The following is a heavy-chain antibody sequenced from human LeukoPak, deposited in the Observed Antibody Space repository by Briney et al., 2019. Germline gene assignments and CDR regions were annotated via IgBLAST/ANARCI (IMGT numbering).Heavy chain of an antibody. CDR3: ARESYYDTYFDY. J-gene: IGHJ4*02. CDR1: GFTFSSYA. CDR2: ISGSGGST. D-gene: IGHD3-22*01. V-gene: IGHV3-23*01. Sequence: PGGSLRLSCAASGFTFSSYAMNWVRQAPGKGLEWVSAISGSGGSTYYADSVKGRFTISRDNSKNTLYLQMNSLRAEDTAVYYCARESYYDTYFDYWGQGTLVTVSS.